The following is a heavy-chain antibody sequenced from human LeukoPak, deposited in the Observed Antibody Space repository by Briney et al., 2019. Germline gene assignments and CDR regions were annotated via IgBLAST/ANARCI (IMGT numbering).Heavy chain of an antibody. D-gene: IGHD2-2*01. J-gene: IGHJ6*03. CDR2: INPNSGGT. CDR1: GYTFTGYY. V-gene: IGHV1-2*02. CDR3: ARGAGADKYQLPPPYYYYYMDV. Sequence: ASVKVSCKASGYTFTGYYMHWVRQAPGQGLEWMGWINPNSGGTNYAQKFQGRVTMTRDTSISTAYMELSSLRSEDTAVYYCARGAGADKYQLPPPYYYYYMDVWGKGTTVTVSS.